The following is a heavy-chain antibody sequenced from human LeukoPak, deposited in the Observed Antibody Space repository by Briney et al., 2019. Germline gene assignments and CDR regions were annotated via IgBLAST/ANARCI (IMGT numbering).Heavy chain of an antibody. CDR2: ISYDGSNK. J-gene: IGHJ4*02. CDR3: ARGGGYDFWSGYYRSSHYFDY. Sequence: GGSLRLSCAAPGFTFSSYGMHWVRQAPGKGLEWVAVISYDGSNKYYADSVKGRFTISRDNSKNTLYLQMNSLRAEDTAVYYCARGGGYDFWSGYYRSSHYFDYWGQGTLVTVSS. CDR1: GFTFSSYG. D-gene: IGHD3-3*01. V-gene: IGHV3-30*03.